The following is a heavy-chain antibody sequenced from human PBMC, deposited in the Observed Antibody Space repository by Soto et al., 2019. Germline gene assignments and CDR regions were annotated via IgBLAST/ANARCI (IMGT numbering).Heavy chain of an antibody. CDR3: ASLVAASDDDAFDT. J-gene: IGHJ3*02. CDR1: SDTFAGYA. CDR2: INPLFGTS. D-gene: IGHD6-13*01. V-gene: IGHV1-69*06. Sequence: QVHLEQSGAEVKKTESAVKVSCRASSDTFAGYAINWVRQAPGQGLEWMGGINPLFGTSKYAQKFQGRVSITADKSTSTAFMELRSLRYEDTGLYLCASLVAASDDDAFDTWGQGTLVTVSS.